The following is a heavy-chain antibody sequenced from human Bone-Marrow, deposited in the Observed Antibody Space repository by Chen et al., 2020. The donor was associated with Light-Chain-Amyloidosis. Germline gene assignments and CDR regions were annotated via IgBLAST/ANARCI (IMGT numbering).Heavy chain of an antibody. CDR1: GFTFSKYW. CDR3: AREDCSSNNCPFDY. CDR2: IKEEGSTR. D-gene: IGHD2-2*01. J-gene: IGHJ4*02. Sequence: EVLLVQSGGGLVQPGGSLRLSCEASGFTFSKYWMTWVRQAPGEGLEWVANIKEEGSTRYYADSVKARFTISRDNAKNSLFLQMDSLRAEDTAVYYCAREDCSSNNCPFDYWGQGILVTVSS. V-gene: IGHV3-7*01.